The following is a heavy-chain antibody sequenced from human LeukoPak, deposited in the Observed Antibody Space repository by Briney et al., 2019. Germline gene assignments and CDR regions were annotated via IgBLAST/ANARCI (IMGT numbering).Heavy chain of an antibody. J-gene: IGHJ5*02. Sequence: PSETLSPTCTVSGGSISSYYWSWIRQPPGKGLEWIGYIYYSGSTNYNPSLKSRVTISVDTSKNQFSLKLSSVTAADTAVYYCARDATIFGSVSWFDPWGQGTLVTVSS. CDR3: ARDATIFGSVSWFDP. V-gene: IGHV4-59*01. D-gene: IGHD3-3*01. CDR2: IYYSGST. CDR1: GGSISSYY.